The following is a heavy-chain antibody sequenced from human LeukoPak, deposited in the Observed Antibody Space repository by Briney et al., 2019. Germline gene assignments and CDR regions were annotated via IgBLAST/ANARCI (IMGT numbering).Heavy chain of an antibody. J-gene: IGHJ6*02. D-gene: IGHD6-13*01. CDR3: AREQPDYYYYYGMDV. V-gene: IGHV1-2*02. CDR1: GYTFTGYY. Sequence: ASVKVSCKASGYTFTGYYMHWVRQAPGQGLEWMGWINPNSGGTNYAQKFQGRVTMTRDTSISTAYMELSRLRSDDTAVYYCAREQPDYYYYYGMDVWGQGTTVTVSS. CDR2: INPNSGGT.